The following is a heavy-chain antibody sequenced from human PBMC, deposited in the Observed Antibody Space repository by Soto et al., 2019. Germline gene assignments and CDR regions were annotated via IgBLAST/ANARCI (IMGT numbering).Heavy chain of an antibody. V-gene: IGHV1-2*02. CDR2: INHNSGDS. Sequence: QVQLVQSGAEVKEPGASVNISCKSSGYTFTDSYLHWVRQAPGQGLEWMGCINHNSGDSEYAQRFQGRVTMTGDTSITTAYMALSTLRSDDTAVYYCASKAVPRLVCTALFDNWGQGTLVTVSS. D-gene: IGHD4-17*01. CDR3: ASKAVPRLVCTALFDN. CDR1: GYTFTDSY. J-gene: IGHJ4*02.